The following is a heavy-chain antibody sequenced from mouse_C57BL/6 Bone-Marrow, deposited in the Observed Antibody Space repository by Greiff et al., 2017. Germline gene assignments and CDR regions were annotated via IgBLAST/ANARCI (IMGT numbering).Heavy chain of an antibody. CDR2: IYPRSGNT. J-gene: IGHJ4*01. V-gene: IGHV1-81*01. CDR1: GYTFTSYG. Sequence: QVQLKESGAELARPGASVKLSCKASGYTFTSYGISWVKQRTGQGLEWIGEIYPRSGNTYYNEKFKGKATLTADKSSSTAYMELRSLTSEDSAVYFCAPRGKRDYAMDYWGKGTSVTVSS. CDR3: APRGKRDYAMDY.